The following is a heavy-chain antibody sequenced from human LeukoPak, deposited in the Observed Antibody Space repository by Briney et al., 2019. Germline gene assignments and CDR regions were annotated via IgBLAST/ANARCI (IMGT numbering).Heavy chain of an antibody. V-gene: IGHV1-69*05. Sequence: GASVKVSCKASGGTFSSYTISWVRQAPGQGLEWMGGIIPIFGTANYAQKFQGRVTITTDESTSTAYMEVSSLRSEDTAVYYCGRKAGDCGGGSCYSIDYWGQGTPVTVSS. D-gene: IGHD2-15*01. CDR2: IIPIFGTA. CDR1: GGTFSSYT. J-gene: IGHJ4*02. CDR3: GRKAGDCGGGSCYSIDY.